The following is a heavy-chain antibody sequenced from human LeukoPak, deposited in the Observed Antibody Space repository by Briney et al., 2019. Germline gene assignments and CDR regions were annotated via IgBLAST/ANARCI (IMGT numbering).Heavy chain of an antibody. CDR1: GFTFSSYA. CDR3: AKDINWNDGFDY. Sequence: GGSLRLSCAASGFTFSSYAMSWVRQAPGKGLEWASAISGSGGSTYYADSVKGRFTISRDNSKNTPYLQMNSLRAEDTAVYYCAKDINWNDGFDYWGQGTLVTVSS. CDR2: ISGSGGST. D-gene: IGHD1-1*01. V-gene: IGHV3-23*01. J-gene: IGHJ4*02.